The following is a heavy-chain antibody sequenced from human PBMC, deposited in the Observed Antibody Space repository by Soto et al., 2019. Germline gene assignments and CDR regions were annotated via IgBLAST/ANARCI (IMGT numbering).Heavy chain of an antibody. Sequence: EVQLVESGGGLVKPGGSLRLSCAASGFTFSSYSMNWVRQAPGKGLEWVSSISSSSSYIYYADSVKGRFTISRDNAKNSLYLQMNSLRAEDTAVYYCASPLLWFGEQPDAFDIWGQGTMGTVSS. V-gene: IGHV3-21*01. CDR3: ASPLLWFGEQPDAFDI. CDR1: GFTFSSYS. D-gene: IGHD3-10*01. CDR2: ISSSSSYI. J-gene: IGHJ3*02.